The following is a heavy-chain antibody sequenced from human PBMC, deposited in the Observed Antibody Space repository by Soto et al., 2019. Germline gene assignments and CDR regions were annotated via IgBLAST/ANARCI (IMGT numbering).Heavy chain of an antibody. D-gene: IGHD3-10*01. CDR3: ARERESLLWFGEPDPPTFDY. V-gene: IGHV1-18*01. Sequence: ASVKVSCKASGYTFTSYGISWVRQAPGQGLEWMGWISAYNGNPNYAQKLQGRVTMTTDTSTSTAYMELRSLRSDDTAVYYCARERESLLWFGEPDPPTFDYWGQGTLVTVSS. J-gene: IGHJ4*02. CDR1: GYTFTSYG. CDR2: ISAYNGNP.